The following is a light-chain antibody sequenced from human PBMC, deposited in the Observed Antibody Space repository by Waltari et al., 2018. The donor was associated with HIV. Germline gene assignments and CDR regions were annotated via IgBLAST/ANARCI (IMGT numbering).Light chain of an antibody. CDR1: SSDVGGYNY. CDR2: EVS. CDR3: SSYTTRSTPDPNWV. J-gene: IGLJ3*02. Sequence: QSALTQPASVSGSPGQSITISCTGTSSDVGGYNYVSWYQQHPGKAPKLMISEVSIRPSGVANRFSGSKSVNTASLTISGLQAEDEADYYCSSYTTRSTPDPNWVFGGGTKLTVL. V-gene: IGLV2-14*01.